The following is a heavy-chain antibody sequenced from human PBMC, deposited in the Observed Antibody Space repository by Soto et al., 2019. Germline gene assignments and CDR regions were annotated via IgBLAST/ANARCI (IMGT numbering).Heavy chain of an antibody. CDR3: ARAPPGYYFAFDY. CDR2: ITSANGKA. CDR1: GYTLTCYG. V-gene: IGHV1-18*01. Sequence: ASVKVSCKASGYTLTCYGINWVRQAPGQELEWRGWITSANGKAKYAQQVQGRVNMTTDTSTSTTYMELRSLKSDDTAVYSCARAPPGYYFAFDYWAQGTLVTVPS. D-gene: IGHD3-22*01. J-gene: IGHJ4*02.